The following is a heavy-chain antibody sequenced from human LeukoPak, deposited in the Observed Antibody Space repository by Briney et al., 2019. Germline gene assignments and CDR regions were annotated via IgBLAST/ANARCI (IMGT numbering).Heavy chain of an antibody. CDR1: GFTFSSYA. V-gene: IGHV3-30*18. CDR3: AEDRGYSDY. CDR2: ISYDGSNK. Sequence: GGSLRLSCAASGFTFSSYAMSWVRQAPGKGLEWVAVISYDGSNKYYADSVKGRFTISRDNSKNTLYLQMNSLRAEDTAVYYCAEDRGYSDYWGQGTLVTVSS. J-gene: IGHJ4*02.